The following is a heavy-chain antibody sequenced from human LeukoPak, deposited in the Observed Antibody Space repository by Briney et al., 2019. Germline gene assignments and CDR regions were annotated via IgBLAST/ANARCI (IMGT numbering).Heavy chain of an antibody. CDR3: ARGYSSSWYLNWFDP. CDR2: IYHSGIT. Sequence: SETLSLTCTVSGYSISSGYYWGWLRPPPGKGLEWIGSIYHSGITYYNPSLKSRVTILVDTSKNQFSLKLSSVTAADTAVYYCARGYSSSWYLNWFDPWGQGTLVTVSS. CDR1: GYSISSGYY. V-gene: IGHV4-38-2*02. J-gene: IGHJ5*02. D-gene: IGHD6-13*01.